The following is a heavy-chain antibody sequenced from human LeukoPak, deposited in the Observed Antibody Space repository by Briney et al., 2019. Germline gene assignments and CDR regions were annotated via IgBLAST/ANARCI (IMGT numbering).Heavy chain of an antibody. V-gene: IGHV3-23*01. CDR1: GFTFSSYA. J-gene: IGHJ6*04. Sequence: PGGSLRLSCAASGFTFSSYAMSWVRQAPGKGLEWVSAISGSGGSTYYADSVKGRFTISRDNSKNTLYLQMNSLRAEDTAVYYCAKDGAVVVPAASPYYHYYGMDVWGKGNTVTVSS. D-gene: IGHD2-2*01. CDR2: ISGSGGST. CDR3: AKDGAVVVPAASPYYHYYGMDV.